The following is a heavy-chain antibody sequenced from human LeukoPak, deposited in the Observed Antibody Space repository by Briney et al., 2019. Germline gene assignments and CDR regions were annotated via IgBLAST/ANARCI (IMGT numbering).Heavy chain of an antibody. D-gene: IGHD4-17*01. V-gene: IGHV4-39*01. CDR2: IYYSGST. CDR1: GGSISSSSYY. CDR3: ARHMSGDYEFDY. J-gene: IGHJ4*02. Sequence: SETLSLTCTVSGGSISSSSYYWGWIRQPPGKGLEWIGSIYYSGSTHYNPSLKSRVTISVDTSKNQFSLKLSSVTAAGTAVYYCARHMSGDYEFDYWGQGTLVTVSS.